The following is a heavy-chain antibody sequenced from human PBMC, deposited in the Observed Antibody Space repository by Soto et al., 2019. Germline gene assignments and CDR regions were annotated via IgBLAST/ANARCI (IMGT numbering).Heavy chain of an antibody. J-gene: IGHJ4*02. CDR2: INAGDGNT. D-gene: IGHD4-17*01. Sequence: QVQLVQSGAEVKKPGASVKVSCKASGYIFINYAIHWVRQAPGQRREWMGWINAGDGNTRYSQNFQGRVTITSDTSATTAHMELSSLRSEDTAVFYCARGTVTTGALFDYWGQGTLVTVSS. CDR3: ARGTVTTGALFDY. V-gene: IGHV1-3*01. CDR1: GYIFINYA.